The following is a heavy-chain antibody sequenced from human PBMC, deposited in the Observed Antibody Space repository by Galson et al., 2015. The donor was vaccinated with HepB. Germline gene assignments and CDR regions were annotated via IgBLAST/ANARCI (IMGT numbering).Heavy chain of an antibody. Sequence: SLRLSCAASGFTFSSYWMSWVRQAPGKGLEWVANIKQDGSEKYYVDSVKGRFTISRDNAKNSLYLQMNSLRAEDTAVYYCARDRGDSSGPWPNSLSDAFDIWGQGTMVTVSS. J-gene: IGHJ3*02. CDR2: IKQDGSEK. CDR3: ARDRGDSSGPWPNSLSDAFDI. CDR1: GFTFSSYW. V-gene: IGHV3-7*03. D-gene: IGHD3-22*01.